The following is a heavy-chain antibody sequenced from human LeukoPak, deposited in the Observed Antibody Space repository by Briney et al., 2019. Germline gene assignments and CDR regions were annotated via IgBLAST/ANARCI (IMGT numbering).Heavy chain of an antibody. CDR1: GGSVSSGSYY. V-gene: IGHV4-61*01. CDR2: IYYSGST. J-gene: IGHJ4*02. Sequence: SETLSLTCTVSGGSVSSGSYYWSWIRQPPGKGLEWIGYIYYSGSTNYNPSLKSRVTISVDTSKNQFSLKLSSVTAADTAVYYCARAFKPFPPFDYWGQGTLVTVSS. CDR3: ARAFKPFPPFDY.